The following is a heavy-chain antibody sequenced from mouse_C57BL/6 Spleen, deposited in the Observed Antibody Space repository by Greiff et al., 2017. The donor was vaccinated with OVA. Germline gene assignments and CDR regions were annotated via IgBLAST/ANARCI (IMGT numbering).Heavy chain of an antibody. CDR1: GYTFTSYG. D-gene: IGHD4-1*01. Sequence: VQLQQSGAELARPGASVKLSCKASGYTFTSYGISWVKQRTGQGLEWIGEIYPRSGNTYYNEKFKGKATLTADKSSSTEYMELRSLTSEDSAVYVCARRELGRGYFDVWGTGTTVTVSS. CDR2: IYPRSGNT. V-gene: IGHV1-81*01. J-gene: IGHJ1*03. CDR3: ARRELGRGYFDV.